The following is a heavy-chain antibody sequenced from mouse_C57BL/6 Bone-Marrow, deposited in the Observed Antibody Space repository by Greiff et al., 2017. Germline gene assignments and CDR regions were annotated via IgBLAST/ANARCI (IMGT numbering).Heavy chain of an antibody. V-gene: IGHV2-4*01. CDR3: AKIADYAMDY. J-gene: IGHJ4*01. Sequence: VQRVESGPGLVQPSQSLSITCTVSGFSLTSYGVHWVRQPPGKGLEWLGVIWSGGSKDYNTAFISRLSNSKDNSKSQVFFKMNSLQADDTARYYCAKIADYAMDYWGQGTSVTVSS. CDR1: GFSLTSYG. CDR2: IWSGGSK.